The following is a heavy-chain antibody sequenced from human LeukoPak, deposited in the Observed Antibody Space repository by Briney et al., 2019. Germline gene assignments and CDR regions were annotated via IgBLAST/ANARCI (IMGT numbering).Heavy chain of an antibody. CDR2: IKSKTDGGTT. J-gene: IGHJ4*02. Sequence: GGSLRLSCAASGFTFSNAWMSWVHQAPGKGLEWVGRIKSKTDGGTTDYAAPVKGRFTISRDDSKNTLYLQMNSLKTEDTAVYYCTTDRYGDYYFDYWGQGTLVTVSS. CDR1: GFTFSNAW. V-gene: IGHV3-15*01. CDR3: TTDRYGDYYFDY. D-gene: IGHD4-17*01.